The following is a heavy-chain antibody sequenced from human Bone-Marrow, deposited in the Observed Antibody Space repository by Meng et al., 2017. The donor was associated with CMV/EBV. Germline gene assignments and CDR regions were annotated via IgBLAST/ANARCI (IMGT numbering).Heavy chain of an antibody. Sequence: SETLSLTCTVSGGSIRNSSYYWDWVRQAPGKGLEWIVNFYYSGTKSYTPSLKSRVTISGDTYKNQFSLKLYSVTATDTAVYYCASGSVLGYYGMDLWGQGTTVTVSS. V-gene: IGHV4-39*01. CDR2: FYYSGTK. CDR1: GGSIRNSSYY. D-gene: IGHD1-26*01. CDR3: ASGSVLGYYGMDL. J-gene: IGHJ6*02.